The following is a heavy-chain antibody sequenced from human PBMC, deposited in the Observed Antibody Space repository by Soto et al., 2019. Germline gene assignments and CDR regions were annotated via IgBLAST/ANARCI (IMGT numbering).Heavy chain of an antibody. Sequence: SETLSLTCAVYGGSFSGYYWSWIRQPPGKGLEWIGEINHSGSTNYNPSLKSRVTISVDTSKNQFSLKLSSVTAADTAVYYCARGDSSGWHFDYWGQGTLVTVS. CDR3: ARGDSSGWHFDY. CDR1: GGSFSGYY. CDR2: INHSGST. D-gene: IGHD6-19*01. V-gene: IGHV4-34*01. J-gene: IGHJ4*02.